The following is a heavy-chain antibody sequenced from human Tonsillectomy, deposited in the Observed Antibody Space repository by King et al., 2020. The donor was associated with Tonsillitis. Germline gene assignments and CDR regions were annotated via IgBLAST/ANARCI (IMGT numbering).Heavy chain of an antibody. Sequence: FQLVQSGAEVKKPGSSVKVSCKASGCTFRSYVISWVRQAPGKGLEWMGGLIPIFGTANYAQKFQGRVTITADESTSTAYMELSSLRSEDTAVYYCARGPDTARTHWGQGTLVTVSS. J-gene: IGHJ4*02. CDR2: LIPIFGTA. CDR1: GCTFRSYV. V-gene: IGHV1-69*12. D-gene: IGHD5-18*01. CDR3: ARGPDTARTH.